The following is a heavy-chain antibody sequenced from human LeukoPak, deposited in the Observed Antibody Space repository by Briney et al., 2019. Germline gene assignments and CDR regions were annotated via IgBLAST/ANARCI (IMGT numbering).Heavy chain of an antibody. Sequence: SETLSLACTVSGGSISSSSSDYYWGWVRQPPGKGLEWIGSISYSWTTYYNPSLKSRVTISADTSNNQFSLKLTSLTAADTAVYYCARHRHSHHYDYWGQGTLVTVSS. CDR3: ARHRHSHHYDY. V-gene: IGHV4-39*01. J-gene: IGHJ4*02. CDR1: GGSISSSSSDYY. CDR2: ISYSWTT. D-gene: IGHD5-18*01.